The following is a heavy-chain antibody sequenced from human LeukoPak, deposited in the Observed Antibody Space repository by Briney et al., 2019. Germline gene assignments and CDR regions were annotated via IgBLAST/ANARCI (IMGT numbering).Heavy chain of an antibody. Sequence: ASVKVSCKASGYTFTCYYMHWVRQAPGQGLEWMGWINPNSGGTNYAQKFQGRVTMTRDTSISTAYMELSRLRSDDTAVYYCARDDNYYGSGSHDYWGQGTLVTVSS. J-gene: IGHJ4*02. D-gene: IGHD3-10*01. V-gene: IGHV1-2*02. CDR3: ARDDNYYGSGSHDY. CDR1: GYTFTCYY. CDR2: INPNSGGT.